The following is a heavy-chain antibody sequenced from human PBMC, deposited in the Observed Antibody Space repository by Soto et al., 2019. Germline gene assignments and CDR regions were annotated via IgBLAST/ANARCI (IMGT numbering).Heavy chain of an antibody. V-gene: IGHV3-23*01. CDR1: GFTLSSNA. D-gene: IGHD2-2*01. CDR2: ISGSGTST. Sequence: VQLLESGGDLVQPGGYLRLSCVVSGFTLSSNAMSWVRQAPGKGLEWVSSISGSGTSTYYADSVKGRFTISRDNSKNTLCLQMNSLRAEDSAVYYCAKRGDATSWYWLDPWGQGTLVTVSS. CDR3: AKRGDATSWYWLDP. J-gene: IGHJ5*02.